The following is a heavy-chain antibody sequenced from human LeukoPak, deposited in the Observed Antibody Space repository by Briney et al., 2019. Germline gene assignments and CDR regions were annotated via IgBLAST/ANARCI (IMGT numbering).Heavy chain of an antibody. V-gene: IGHV3-23*01. CDR3: AKAVDLATISVDI. CDR1: GFTFDSYG. J-gene: IGHJ3*02. CDR2: ISGSGVYT. D-gene: IGHD5-24*01. Sequence: PGGFLRLSCAASGFTFDSYGMNWVRQAPGKGLEWVSGISGSGVYTYYADSVKGRFTISRDNSKNTLYLVMNSLRVDDTAVYYCAKAVDLATISVDIWGQGTMVTVSS.